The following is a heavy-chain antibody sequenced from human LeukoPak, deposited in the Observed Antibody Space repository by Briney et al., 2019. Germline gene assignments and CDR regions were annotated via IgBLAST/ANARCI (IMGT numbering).Heavy chain of an antibody. CDR3: ARERGFDYSSGWYKTDY. CDR2: ISAYNGNT. V-gene: IGHV1-18*01. Sequence: ASVKVSCKASGYTFTSYGISWVRQAPGQGLEWMGWISAYNGNTNYAQKLQGRVTMTTDTSTSTAYMELRSLRSDDTAVYYCARERGFDYSSGWYKTDYWGQGTLVTVSS. J-gene: IGHJ4*02. D-gene: IGHD6-13*01. CDR1: GYTFTSYG.